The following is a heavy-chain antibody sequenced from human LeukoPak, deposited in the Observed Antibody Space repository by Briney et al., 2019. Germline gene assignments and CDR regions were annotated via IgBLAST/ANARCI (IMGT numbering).Heavy chain of an antibody. CDR2: VYSGGST. CDR3: ARFLDSSATPFDY. V-gene: IGHV3-53*01. J-gene: IGHJ4*02. D-gene: IGHD3-22*01. Sequence: GGSLRLSCAASGFTVSSKYMSWVRQAPGKGLGWGSVVYSGGSTNYADSVKGRFTISRDNSKNTLYLQMNSLRAEDTAVYYCARFLDSSATPFDYWGQGTLVTVSS. CDR1: GFTVSSKY.